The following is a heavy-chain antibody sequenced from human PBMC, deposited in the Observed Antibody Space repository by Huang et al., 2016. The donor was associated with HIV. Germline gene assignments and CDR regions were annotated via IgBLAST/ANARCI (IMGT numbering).Heavy chain of an antibody. CDR1: GFTFSSYW. V-gene: IGHV3-74*01. CDR3: ARDSQQWLVEDY. J-gene: IGHJ4*02. CDR2: INSDGSST. Sequence: EVQLVESGGGLVQPGGSLRLSCAASGFTFSSYWMHWVRQAPGKVLVLFSRINSDGSSTSSADSVKGRFTISRDNAKNTLYLQMNSLRAEDTAVYYCARDSQQWLVEDYWGQGTLVTVSS. D-gene: IGHD6-19*01.